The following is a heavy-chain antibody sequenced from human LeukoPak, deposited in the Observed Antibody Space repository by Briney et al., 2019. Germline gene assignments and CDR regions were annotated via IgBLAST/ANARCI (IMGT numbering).Heavy chain of an antibody. Sequence: PGGSLRLSCAASGFTFSSYAMSWVRQAPGKGLEWVSAISGSGGSTYYADSVKGRFTISRDNSRNTLYLEMNSLRAEDTAVYFCVTAPQTPTVMARYDFWGQGTLVTVSS. CDR3: VTAPQTPTVMARYDF. D-gene: IGHD5-18*01. CDR2: ISGSGGST. CDR1: GFTFSSYA. V-gene: IGHV3-23*01. J-gene: IGHJ4*02.